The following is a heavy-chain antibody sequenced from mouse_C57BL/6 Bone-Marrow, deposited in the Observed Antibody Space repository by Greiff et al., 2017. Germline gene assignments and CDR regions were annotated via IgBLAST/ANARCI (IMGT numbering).Heavy chain of an antibody. Sequence: EVQLQQSGTVLARPGASVKMSCKTSGYTFTSYWMHWVKQRPGQGLEWIGAIYPGNSDTSYNQKFKGKAKLTAVTSASTAYMELSSLTNEDSAVYYCTSDRITTDYYAMDYWGQGTSVTVSS. CDR3: TSDRITTDYYAMDY. D-gene: IGHD1-2*01. J-gene: IGHJ4*01. CDR2: IYPGNSDT. V-gene: IGHV1-5*01. CDR1: GYTFTSYW.